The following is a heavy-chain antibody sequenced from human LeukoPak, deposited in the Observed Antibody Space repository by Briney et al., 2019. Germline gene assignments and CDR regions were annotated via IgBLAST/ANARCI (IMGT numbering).Heavy chain of an antibody. Sequence: GGSLRLSCAASGFTFDDYAMHWVRQAPGKGLEWVSGISWNSGSIGYADSVKGRFTISRDNAKNSLYLQMNSPRAEDTALYYCAKDIGRPGYYYYYGMDVWGQGTTVTVSS. D-gene: IGHD6-6*01. CDR2: ISWNSGSI. V-gene: IGHV3-9*01. J-gene: IGHJ6*02. CDR1: GFTFDDYA. CDR3: AKDIGRPGYYYYYGMDV.